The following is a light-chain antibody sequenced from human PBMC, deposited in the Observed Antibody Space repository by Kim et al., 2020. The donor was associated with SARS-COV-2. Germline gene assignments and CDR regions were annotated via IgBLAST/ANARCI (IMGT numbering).Light chain of an antibody. V-gene: IGLV3-1*01. CDR3: QAWDSSTAV. J-gene: IGLJ2*01. CDR1: KLGDKY. CDR2: QDS. Sequence: SYELTQPPSVSVSPGQTASITCSGDKLGDKYACWYQQKPGQSPVLVIHQDSKRPSGIPERFSGSNSGNTATLTISGTQAMEEADYYCQAWDSSTAVFGGGTQLTVL.